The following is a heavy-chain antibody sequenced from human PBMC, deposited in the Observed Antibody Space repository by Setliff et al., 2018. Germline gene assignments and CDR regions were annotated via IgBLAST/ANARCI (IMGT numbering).Heavy chain of an antibody. Sequence: EASVKVSCKASGGTFSSYGISWVRQAPGQGLEWMGGTIPMFGTTNYARKFQGRVTIITDESTSTAYMQLSSLGSEDTAVYYCVRVRDCSGGICHRGFHHYMDVWGKGTTVTVSS. D-gene: IGHD2-15*01. CDR1: GGTFSSYG. CDR2: TIPMFGTT. CDR3: VRVRDCSGGICHRGFHHYMDV. V-gene: IGHV1-69*05. J-gene: IGHJ6*03.